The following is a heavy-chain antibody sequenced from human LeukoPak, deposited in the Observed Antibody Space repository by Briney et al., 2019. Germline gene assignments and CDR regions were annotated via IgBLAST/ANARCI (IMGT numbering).Heavy chain of an antibody. CDR3: AKDEPPHPYYYDSSGYYPDQYFQH. CDR1: GFTVSSNY. CDR2: IYSGGST. Sequence: PGGSLRLSCAASGFTVSSNYMSWVRQAPGKGLEWVSIIYSGGSTYYADSVKGRFTISRDNSKNTLSLQMNSLRAGDTAVYYCAKDEPPHPYYYDSSGYYPDQYFQHWGQGTLVTVSS. D-gene: IGHD3-22*01. J-gene: IGHJ1*01. V-gene: IGHV3-53*01.